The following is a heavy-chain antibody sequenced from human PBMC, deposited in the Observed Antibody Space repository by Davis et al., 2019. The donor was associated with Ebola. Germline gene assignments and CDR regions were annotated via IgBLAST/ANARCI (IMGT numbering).Heavy chain of an antibody. CDR1: GGTFSSYA. CDR3: ARDEILYSSRVSGPLDY. V-gene: IGHV1-46*01. Sequence: ASVKVSCKASGGTFSSYAISWVRQAPGQGLEWMGIINPSVASTSYGQKFQGRITMTGDTSTSTVYMELSGLRYEDTAVYYCARDEILYSSRVSGPLDYWGQGTLVTVSS. J-gene: IGHJ4*02. D-gene: IGHD2-15*01. CDR2: INPSVAST.